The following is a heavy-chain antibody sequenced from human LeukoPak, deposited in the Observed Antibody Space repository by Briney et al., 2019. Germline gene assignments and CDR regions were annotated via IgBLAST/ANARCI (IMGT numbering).Heavy chain of an antibody. J-gene: IGHJ4*02. CDR3: ASGRDIEVAGPGGYFDH. D-gene: IGHD6-19*01. CDR2: ISPGGGDV. V-gene: IGHV3-11*01. Sequence: AGGSLRLSCAASGFTFNDYHMNWIRQAPGKGLEWISYISPGGGDVYFADSVKGRSTLSRDNAKNSLYLQVSSLTAEDTAVYYCASGRDIEVAGPGGYFDHWGRGTLVTVSS. CDR1: GFTFNDYH.